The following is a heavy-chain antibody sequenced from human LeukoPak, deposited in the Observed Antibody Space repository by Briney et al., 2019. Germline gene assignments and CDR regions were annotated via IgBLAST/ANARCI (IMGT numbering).Heavy chain of an antibody. D-gene: IGHD2-2*01. CDR1: GFIFSSYS. CDR3: AKVRMSTGWTFDF. CDR2: IDGSGDDR. J-gene: IGHJ4*02. Sequence: HPGGSLRLSCAASGFIFSSYSMSRVRQAPGKGLEWVSSIDGSGDDRYYADSVKGRFTISRDNSGNTLYLQLRGLGAEDTATYYCAKVRMSTGWTFDFWGQGSLVTVSS. V-gene: IGHV3-23*01.